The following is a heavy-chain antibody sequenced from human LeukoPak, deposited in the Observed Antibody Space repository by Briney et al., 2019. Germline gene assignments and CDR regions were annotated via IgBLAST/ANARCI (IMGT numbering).Heavy chain of an antibody. J-gene: IGHJ3*02. D-gene: IGHD1-26*01. CDR3: ARTLRPYWYSGSHDAFDI. CDR1: GYTFTSYD. CDR2: MNLKSGNT. V-gene: IGHV1-8*03. Sequence: ASVKVSCKASGYTFTSYDINWVRQATGQGLECMGWMNLKSGNTGYAQKFQGSVTITRNTSITTAYMELSSLRSEDTAVYYCARTLRPYWYSGSHDAFDIWGQGTMVTVSS.